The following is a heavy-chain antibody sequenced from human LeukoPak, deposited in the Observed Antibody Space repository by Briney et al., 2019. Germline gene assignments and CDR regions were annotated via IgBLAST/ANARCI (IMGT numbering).Heavy chain of an antibody. D-gene: IGHD5-12*01. CDR3: ARDANEGYDPSRPNGQHNWFDP. CDR2: IYTSGST. Sequence: SETLSLTCTVSGGSISSYYWSWIRQPAGKGLEWIGRIYTSGSTNYNPSLKSRVTMSVDTSKNQFSLKLSSVTAADTAVYYCARDANEGYDPSRPNGQHNWFDPWGQGTLVTVSS. V-gene: IGHV4-4*07. J-gene: IGHJ5*02. CDR1: GGSISSYY.